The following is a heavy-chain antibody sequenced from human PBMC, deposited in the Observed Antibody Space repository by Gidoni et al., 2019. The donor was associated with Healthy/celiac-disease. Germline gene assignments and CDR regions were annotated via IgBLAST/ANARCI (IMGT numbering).Heavy chain of an antibody. Sequence: QVQLQESGPGLVKPSETLSLTCTVSGGSISSYYWSWIRQPAGKGLEWIGRIYTSGSTNYNPALKSRVTMSVDTSKNQFSLKLSSVTAADTAVYYCARVQNRYSGYDYDNGYYFDYWGQGTLVTVSS. D-gene: IGHD5-12*01. J-gene: IGHJ4*02. CDR1: GGSISSYY. CDR2: IYTSGST. CDR3: ARVQNRYSGYDYDNGYYFDY. V-gene: IGHV4-4*07.